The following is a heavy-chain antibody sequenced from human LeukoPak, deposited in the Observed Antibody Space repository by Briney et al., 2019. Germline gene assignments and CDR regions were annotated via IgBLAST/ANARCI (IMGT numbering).Heavy chain of an antibody. J-gene: IGHJ4*02. Sequence: PGGSLRLSCAASGFTFSSYGMPWVRQAPGKGLEWVAVIWYDGSNKYYADSVKGRFTISRDNSKNTLYLQMNSLRAEDTAVYYCARGYGDYVPYYFDYWGQGTLVTVSS. CDR2: IWYDGSNK. D-gene: IGHD4-17*01. CDR3: ARGYGDYVPYYFDY. CDR1: GFTFSSYG. V-gene: IGHV3-33*01.